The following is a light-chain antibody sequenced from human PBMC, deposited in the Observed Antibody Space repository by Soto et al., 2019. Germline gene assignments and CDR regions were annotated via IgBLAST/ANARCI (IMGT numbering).Light chain of an antibody. J-gene: IGKJ1*01. Sequence: EVVMTQSPATLSLAPGERATLSCRASQSVSSSLAWYQQKPGHAPRLLIYGASTRAAGIADMFSGSGSETDYTLTISSLQADDFAIYYCQHYNNWCTFGQGIKVEI. V-gene: IGKV3-15*01. CDR1: QSVSSS. CDR2: GAS. CDR3: QHYNNWCT.